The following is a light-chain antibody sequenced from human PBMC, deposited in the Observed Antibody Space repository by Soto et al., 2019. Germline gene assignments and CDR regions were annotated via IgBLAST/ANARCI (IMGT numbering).Light chain of an antibody. CDR3: QQRFAWPPIT. CDR2: DAS. CDR1: QSVSIY. J-gene: IGKJ5*01. V-gene: IGKV3-11*01. Sequence: EIVLTQSPATLSLSPGERATLSCRASQSVSIYLAWYQQKPGQAHRLLISDASNRATGVPARFSGSGSGTDFTLTISSLEPEDFAVYYCQQRFAWPPITFGQGTRLEI.